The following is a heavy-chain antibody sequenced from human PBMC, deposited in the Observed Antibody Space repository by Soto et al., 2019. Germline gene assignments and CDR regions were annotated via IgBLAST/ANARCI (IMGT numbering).Heavy chain of an antibody. D-gene: IGHD3-10*01. CDR1: GGTFSSYT. CDR3: AREAGFGELYDY. J-gene: IGHJ4*02. Sequence: QVQLVQSGAEVKKPGSSVKVSCKASGGTFSSYTISWVRQAPGQGLEWMGRIIPILGIANYAQKFQGRVTITADKSTSTAYMELSSLRSEDTAVYYCAREAGFGELYDYWGQGTLVTVSS. V-gene: IGHV1-69*08. CDR2: IIPILGIA.